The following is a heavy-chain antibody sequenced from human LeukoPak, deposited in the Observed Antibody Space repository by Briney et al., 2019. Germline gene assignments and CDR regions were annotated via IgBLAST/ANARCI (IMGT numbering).Heavy chain of an antibody. CDR3: AKDGYSSIPGFHFEY. CDR2: ISSISHYI. D-gene: IGHD6-13*01. J-gene: IGHJ4*02. CDR1: GFTFSTYS. V-gene: IGHV3-21*04. Sequence: KAGGSLRLSCAASGFTFSTYSMNWVRQAPGKGLEWVSTISSISHYIYYADSVKGRFTISRYNARNSLYLHLNSLRVEDAAVYYCAKDGYSSIPGFHFEYWGQGTPVTVSS.